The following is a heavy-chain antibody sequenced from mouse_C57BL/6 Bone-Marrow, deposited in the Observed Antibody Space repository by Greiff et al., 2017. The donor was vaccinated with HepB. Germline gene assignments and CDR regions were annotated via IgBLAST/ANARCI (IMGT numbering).Heavy chain of an antibody. J-gene: IGHJ4*01. CDR3: ERTGYYGSSKYAMDY. Sequence: EVKLVESGGGLVKPGGSLKLSCAASGFTFSDYGMHWVRQAPETGLEWVAYISSGSSTIYYADTVKGRFTISRDNAKNTLFLQMTSLRSEDTAMYYCERTGYYGSSKYAMDYWGQGTSVTVSS. CDR2: ISSGSSTI. CDR1: GFTFSDYG. V-gene: IGHV5-17*01. D-gene: IGHD1-1*01.